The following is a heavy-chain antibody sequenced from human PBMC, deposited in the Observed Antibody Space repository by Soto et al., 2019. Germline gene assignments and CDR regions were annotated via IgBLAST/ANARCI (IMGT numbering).Heavy chain of an antibody. CDR1: GDSVSSNSAG. J-gene: IGHJ4*01. CDR3: ARGEQYSGRIFDY. V-gene: IGHV6-1*01. CDR2: TYYRSKWYY. Sequence: PSQTLSLTCAITGDSVSSNSAGWSWVRQSPSRGLEWLGRTYYRSKWYYEYAVSVRGRITIDPDTSKNQYSLQLNSVTPEDTAVYFCARGEQYSGRIFDYWGQGTLVTVSS. D-gene: IGHD1-26*01.